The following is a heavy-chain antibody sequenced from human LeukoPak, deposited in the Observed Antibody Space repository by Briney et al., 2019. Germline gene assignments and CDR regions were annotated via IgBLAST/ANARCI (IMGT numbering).Heavy chain of an antibody. Sequence: GGSLRLSCAASGFTFSSYAMSWVRQAPGKGLEWVSAISGSGDSTYYADSVKGRFTISRDNSKNTLYLQMNSLRAEDTAVYYCAKVRDYYGSGSNPDYWGQGTLVTVSS. J-gene: IGHJ4*02. V-gene: IGHV3-23*01. CDR3: AKVRDYYGSGSNPDY. CDR2: ISGSGDST. CDR1: GFTFSSYA. D-gene: IGHD3-10*01.